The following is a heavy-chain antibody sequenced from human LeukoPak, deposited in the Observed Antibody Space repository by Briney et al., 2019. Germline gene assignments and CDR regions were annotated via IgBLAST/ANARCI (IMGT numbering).Heavy chain of an antibody. V-gene: IGHV1-18*01. Sequence: GASVKVSCKASGYTFTSYGISWVRQAPGQGLEWMGWISAYNGNTNYAQKLQGRVTMTTDTSTSTAYMELSSPRSEDTAVYYCARVAGYYYDSSGYYYTYNWFDPWGQGTLVTVSS. CDR2: ISAYNGNT. CDR3: ARVAGYYYDSSGYYYTYNWFDP. CDR1: GYTFTSYG. D-gene: IGHD3-22*01. J-gene: IGHJ5*02.